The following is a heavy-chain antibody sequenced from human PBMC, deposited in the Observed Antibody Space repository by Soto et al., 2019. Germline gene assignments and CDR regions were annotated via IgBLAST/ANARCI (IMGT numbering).Heavy chain of an antibody. D-gene: IGHD6-6*01. CDR3: ARGYSSSSRRYYYYGMDV. Sequence: SETLSLTCTVSGGSVSSGSYYWSWIRQPPGKGLEWIGYIYYSGSTNYNPSLKSRVTISVDTSKNQFSLKLSSVTAADTAVYYCARGYSSSSRRYYYYGMDVWGQGTXVTVSS. J-gene: IGHJ6*02. CDR2: IYYSGST. CDR1: GGSVSSGSYY. V-gene: IGHV4-61*01.